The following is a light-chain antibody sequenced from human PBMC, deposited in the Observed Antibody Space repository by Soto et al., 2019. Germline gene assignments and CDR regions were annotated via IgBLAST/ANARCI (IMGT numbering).Light chain of an antibody. CDR1: QSVSNNY. J-gene: IGKJ5*01. Sequence: TQFPCTLTLSPGSRSTLSCMASQSVSNNYLAWYHHKPGQAPRLLIYGASNRSTGCPDRFSGSGSCSVFTLTTYRLGLGAWPAYYCDLQGTSAITSGQGTRLEIK. V-gene: IGKV3-20*01. CDR2: GAS. CDR3: DLQGTSAIT.